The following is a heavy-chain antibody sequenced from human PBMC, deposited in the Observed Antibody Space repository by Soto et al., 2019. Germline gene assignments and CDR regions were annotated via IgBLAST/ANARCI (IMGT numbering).Heavy chain of an antibody. CDR2: ISGSGGST. CDR3: AKDGGPVLGYSSGWFGFDP. V-gene: IGHV3-23*01. Sequence: GGSLRLSCAASGFTFSSYAMSWVRQAPGKGLEWVSAISGSGGSTYYADSVKGRFTISRDNSKNTLYLQMNSLRAEDTAVYYCAKDGGPVLGYSSGWFGFDPWGQGTLVTVSS. J-gene: IGHJ5*02. D-gene: IGHD6-19*01. CDR1: GFTFSSYA.